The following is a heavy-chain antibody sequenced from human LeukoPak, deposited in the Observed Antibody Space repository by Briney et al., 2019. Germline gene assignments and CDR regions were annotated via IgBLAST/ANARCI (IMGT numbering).Heavy chain of an antibody. V-gene: IGHV3-74*01. Sequence: GGSLRLSCVASGFTFRSSWMHWVRQAPGKGLVWVSRIETDESRTANADSVKGRFTIARDNAKNSLYLQMNSLRAEDTAVYYCARHEKGDIAAAGPFDYWGQGTLVTVSS. J-gene: IGHJ4*02. CDR3: ARHEKGDIAAAGPFDY. CDR2: IETDESRT. CDR1: GFTFRSSW. D-gene: IGHD6-13*01.